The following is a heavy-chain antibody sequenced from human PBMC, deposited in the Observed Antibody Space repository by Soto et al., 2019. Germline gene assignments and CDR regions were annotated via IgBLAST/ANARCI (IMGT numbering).Heavy chain of an antibody. Sequence: QVQLVQSGAEVKKPGSSVKVSCKASGGTFSSYAISWVRQAPGQGLEWMGGIIPIFGTANYAQKFKGRVTITADKSTSTAYMELSSLRSEDTAVYYCARWYYDFSRTHWFDPWGQGTLVTVSS. J-gene: IGHJ5*02. D-gene: IGHD3-3*01. CDR1: GGTFSSYA. CDR3: ARWYYDFSRTHWFDP. CDR2: IIPIFGTA. V-gene: IGHV1-69*06.